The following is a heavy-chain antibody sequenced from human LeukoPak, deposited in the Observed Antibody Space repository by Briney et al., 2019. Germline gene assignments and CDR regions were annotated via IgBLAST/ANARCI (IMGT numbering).Heavy chain of an antibody. D-gene: IGHD3-9*01. V-gene: IGHV4-30-4*01. CDR2: IYYSGST. J-gene: IGHJ4*02. Sequence: PSETLSLTCTVSGGSISSGDYYWSWIRQPPGKGLEWIGYIYYSGSTYYNPSLKSRVTISVDTSKNQFSLKLSSVTAADTAVYYCARAGNYDILTGYYPYYSDYWGQGTLVTVSS. CDR3: ARAGNYDILTGYYPYYSDY. CDR1: GGSISSGDYY.